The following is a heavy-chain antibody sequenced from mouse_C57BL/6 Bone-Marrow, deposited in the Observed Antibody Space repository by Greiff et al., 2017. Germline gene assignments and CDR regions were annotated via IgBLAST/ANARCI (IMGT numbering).Heavy chain of an antibody. J-gene: IGHJ2*01. Sequence: SGAELVRPGTSVKVSCKASGYAFTNYLIEWVKQRPGQGLEWIGVINPGSGGTNYNEKFKGKATLTADKSSSTAYMQLSSLTSEDSAVYFCARSFYYYGSSPYYFDYWGQGTTLTVSS. CDR1: GYAFTNYL. CDR2: INPGSGGT. D-gene: IGHD1-1*01. V-gene: IGHV1-54*01. CDR3: ARSFYYYGSSPYYFDY.